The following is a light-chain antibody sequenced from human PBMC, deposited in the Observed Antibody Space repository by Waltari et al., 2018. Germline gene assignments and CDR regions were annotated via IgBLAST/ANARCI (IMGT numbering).Light chain of an antibody. CDR2: DVT. CDR3: CSYAGTWV. Sequence: QSALTQPRSVSGSPGQSVTISCTGSGSDVGDYNYVSWYQQHPGKAPKVVIYDVTKLPSGVPALFSGYRSGNSASLTISGLQAEDEADYYCCSYAGTWVFGGGTKLTVL. V-gene: IGLV2-11*01. J-gene: IGLJ3*02. CDR1: GSDVGDYNY.